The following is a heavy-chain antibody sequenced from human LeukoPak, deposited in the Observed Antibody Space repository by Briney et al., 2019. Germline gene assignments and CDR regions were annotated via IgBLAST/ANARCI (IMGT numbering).Heavy chain of an antibody. J-gene: IGHJ4*02. V-gene: IGHV4-31*03. D-gene: IGHD1-14*01. CDR2: IYYSGST. CDR3: ARVRINWRHFDY. Sequence: TSQTLSLTCTVSGGSISSGGYYWSWFRQHPGRGLEWIGYIYYSGSTYYNPSLKSRVTISVDTSKNQFSLKLSSVTAADTAVYYCARVRINWRHFDYWGQGTLVTVSS. CDR1: GGSISSGGYY.